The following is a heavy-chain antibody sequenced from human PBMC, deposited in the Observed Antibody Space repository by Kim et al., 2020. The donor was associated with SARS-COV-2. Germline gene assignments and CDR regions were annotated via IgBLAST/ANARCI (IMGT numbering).Heavy chain of an antibody. J-gene: IGHJ4*02. CDR3: ARDETFLDYYGSGWIQAFHH. D-gene: IGHD3-10*01. CDR1: GFTFSSYW. V-gene: IGHV3-7*01. Sequence: GGSLRLSCAASGFTFSSYWMSWVRQAPGKGLEWVANIKQDGSEKYYVDSVKGRFTISRDNAKNSLYLQMNSLRAEDTAMYYCARDETFLDYYGSGWIQAFHHGGQGTRVTVSS. CDR2: IKQDGSEK.